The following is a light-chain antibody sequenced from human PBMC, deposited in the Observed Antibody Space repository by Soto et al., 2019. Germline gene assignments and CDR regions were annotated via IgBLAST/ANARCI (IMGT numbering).Light chain of an antibody. CDR2: GAS. J-gene: IGKJ2*01. CDR1: QSVSSN. Sequence: EIVMTQSPATLAVSPEERAALSCRASQSVSSNFAWYQQKPGQAPRLLIYGASSRATGTPARFSGSGSGTEFTLTISSLPSEDFAVYYCQQYNNWPYTFGLGTKLEMK. V-gene: IGKV3-15*01. CDR3: QQYNNWPYT.